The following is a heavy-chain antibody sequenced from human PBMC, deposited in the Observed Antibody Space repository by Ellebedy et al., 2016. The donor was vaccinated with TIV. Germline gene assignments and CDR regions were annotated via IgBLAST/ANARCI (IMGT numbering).Heavy chain of an antibody. D-gene: IGHD5-18*01. CDR1: GFTFSGSA. Sequence: GESLKISCAASGFTFSGSAMHWVRQASGKGLEWVGRIRSKANSYATAYAASVKGRFTISRDDSKNTAYLQMNSLKTEDTAVYYCTRPVDTAMVTEGWFDPWGQGTLVTVSS. CDR3: TRPVDTAMVTEGWFDP. CDR2: IRSKANSYAT. J-gene: IGHJ5*02. V-gene: IGHV3-73*01.